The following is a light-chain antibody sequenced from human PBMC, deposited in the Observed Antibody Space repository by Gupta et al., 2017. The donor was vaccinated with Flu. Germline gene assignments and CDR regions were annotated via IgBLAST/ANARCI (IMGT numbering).Light chain of an antibody. CDR1: SSDVGSYNL. V-gene: IGLV2-23*02. CDR2: EVD. CDR3: CSYAGSSTYV. J-gene: IGLJ1*01. Sequence: TSSDVGSYNLVSWYQQHPGKAPKLMIYEVDKRPSGVSYRFSGSISGNTASLTISGLQAEDEADYYCCSYAGSSTYVFGTGTEVTAL.